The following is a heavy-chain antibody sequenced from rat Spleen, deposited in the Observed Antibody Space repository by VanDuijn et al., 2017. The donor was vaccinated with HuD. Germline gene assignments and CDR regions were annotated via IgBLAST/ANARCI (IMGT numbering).Heavy chain of an antibody. CDR1: GYSITSNY. J-gene: IGHJ2*01. CDR3: ARFEAASPLDY. CDR2: ISYSGTT. Sequence: EVQLQESGPGLVKPSQSLSLTCSVTGYSITSNYWAWIRKFPGNKMEWIGYISYSGTTNYNPSLKSRFSITRDTSKNQFFLQLRSVTTEDTATYYCARFEAASPLDYWGQGVMVTVSS. V-gene: IGHV3-1*01. D-gene: IGHD1-2*01.